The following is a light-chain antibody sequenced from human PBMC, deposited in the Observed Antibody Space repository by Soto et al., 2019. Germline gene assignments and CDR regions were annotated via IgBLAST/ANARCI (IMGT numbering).Light chain of an antibody. J-gene: IGKJ4*01. CDR2: GAS. V-gene: IGKV3-15*01. CDR3: QQYNNWHPVT. CDR1: QSVRNN. Sequence: EILLTQSPGTLSLSPGERATLSCRASQSVRNNLAWYQQKPGQAPRLLIYGASTRATGIPARFSGSGSGTEFILTISSLQYEDFAVHYCQQYNNWHPVTFGGGTKVDIK.